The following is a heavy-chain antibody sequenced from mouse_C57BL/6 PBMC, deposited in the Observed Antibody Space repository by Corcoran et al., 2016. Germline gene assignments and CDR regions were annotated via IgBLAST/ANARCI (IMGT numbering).Heavy chain of an antibody. Sequence: EVQLQQSGPELVKPGASVKISCKASGYTFTDYYMNWVKQSHGKSLEWIGDINPNNGGTSYNQKFKGKATLTVDNSSSTAYMELRSLTSEDSAVYYCARRGYYYGSSYVDYWGQGTTLTVSS. D-gene: IGHD1-1*01. CDR1: GYTFTDYY. CDR3: ARRGYYYGSSYVDY. J-gene: IGHJ2*01. V-gene: IGHV1-26*01. CDR2: INPNNGGT.